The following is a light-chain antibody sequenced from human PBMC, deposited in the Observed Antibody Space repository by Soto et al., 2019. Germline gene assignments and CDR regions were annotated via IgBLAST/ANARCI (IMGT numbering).Light chain of an antibody. V-gene: IGKV1-5*01. J-gene: IGKJ1*01. Sequence: DIQMTQSPSTLSASVGDRVTITCRASQNINKWLAWYQQKPGKAPKVLIWDASSLQRGVPSRFSGSGFGTEFALTLSRLQPDDFATYYCQQYNGYSTWTFGQGTKVEIK. CDR1: QNINKW. CDR3: QQYNGYSTWT. CDR2: DAS.